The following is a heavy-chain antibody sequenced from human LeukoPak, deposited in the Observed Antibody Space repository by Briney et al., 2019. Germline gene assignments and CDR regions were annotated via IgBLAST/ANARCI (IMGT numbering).Heavy chain of an antibody. CDR3: ARLKLRWLDY. Sequence: GESLKISCKGSGYTFTNYWIGWVRQMPGKGLEWMGIIYPGDSDTRYSPSFQGQVTISADKSITTAYLQWSSLKASDTAMYYCARLKLRWLDYWGQGTLVTVSS. D-gene: IGHD4-23*01. CDR1: GYTFTNYW. CDR2: IYPGDSDT. J-gene: IGHJ4*02. V-gene: IGHV5-51*01.